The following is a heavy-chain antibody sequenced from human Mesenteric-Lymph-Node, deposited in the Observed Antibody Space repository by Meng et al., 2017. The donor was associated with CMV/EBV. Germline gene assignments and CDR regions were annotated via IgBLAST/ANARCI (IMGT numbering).Heavy chain of an antibody. CDR3: ARPTHIAVTRSWFDP. V-gene: IGHV3-74*01. Sequence: GGSLRLSCAASGFTFSSYWMHWVRQAPGKGLVWVSRINSDGSSTSYADSVKGRFTISRDNAKNTLYLQMNSLRAKDTAVYYCARPTHIAVTRSWFDPWGQGTLVTVSS. CDR1: GFTFSSYW. D-gene: IGHD6-19*01. J-gene: IGHJ5*02. CDR2: INSDGSST.